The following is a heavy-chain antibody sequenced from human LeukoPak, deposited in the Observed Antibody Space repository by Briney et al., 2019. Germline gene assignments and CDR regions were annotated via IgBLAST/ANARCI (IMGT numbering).Heavy chain of an antibody. CDR1: GYTFTNYG. V-gene: IGHV1-18*01. D-gene: IGHD4-17*01. CDR3: ATEGGWQPTDFGDHAY. CDR2: ISPYNGNT. Sequence: ASVKVSCKASGYTFTNYGITWVRQAPGQGLEWMGWISPYNGNTNYPQKFQGRVTMTTDTSTSTAYMELRSLRSDDTALYYCATEGGWQPTDFGDHAYWGQRTLVTVSS. J-gene: IGHJ4*02.